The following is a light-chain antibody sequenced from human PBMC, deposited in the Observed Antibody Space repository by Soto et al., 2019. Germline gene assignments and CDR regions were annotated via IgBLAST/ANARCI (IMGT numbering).Light chain of an antibody. CDR2: GPS. CDR3: QQYKSWPIT. CDR1: QSVSGD. Sequence: EIVMMQSPATLSVSPGERATLSCRASQSVSGDLARYQQKPGQAPRLLIYGPSTRATGIPALFSGGRSGTEFALAISGLQFEDFAIYFCQQYKSWPITFGQGTRLEI. V-gene: IGKV3-15*01. J-gene: IGKJ5*01.